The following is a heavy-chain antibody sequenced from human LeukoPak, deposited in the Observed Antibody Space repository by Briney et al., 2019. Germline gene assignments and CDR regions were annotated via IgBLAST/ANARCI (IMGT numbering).Heavy chain of an antibody. CDR3: ASQGGITIFGVVTLNWFDP. CDR2: TYYRSKWYN. D-gene: IGHD3-3*01. Sequence: SQTRSLTCAISGDSVSSNSAAWNWIRQSPSRGLEWLGRTYYRSKWYNDYAVSVKSRITINPDTSKNQFSLQLNSVTPEDTAVYYCASQGGITIFGVVTLNWFDPWGQGTLVTVSS. J-gene: IGHJ5*02. V-gene: IGHV6-1*01. CDR1: GDSVSSNSAA.